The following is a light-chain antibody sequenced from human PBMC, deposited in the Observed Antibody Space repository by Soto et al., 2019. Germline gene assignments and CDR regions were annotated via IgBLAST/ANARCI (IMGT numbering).Light chain of an antibody. Sequence: QSALTQPRSVSGSPGQSVTISCTGTSSDVGGYNYVSWYQQHPGKAPKLIIYEDTKRPSGVPDRFSGSKSGNTASLTISGLQAEDEAAYHCCSYAGSYTDVFGGGTKLTVL. CDR1: SSDVGGYNY. J-gene: IGLJ2*01. CDR3: CSYAGSYTDV. V-gene: IGLV2-11*01. CDR2: EDT.